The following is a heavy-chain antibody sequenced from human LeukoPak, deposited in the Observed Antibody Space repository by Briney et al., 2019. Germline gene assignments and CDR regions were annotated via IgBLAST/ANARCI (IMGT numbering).Heavy chain of an antibody. CDR3: ARHLRYDILTGYMLGFDY. Sequence: KPSETLSLTCTVSGGSISSSSYYWGWIRQPPGKGLEWIGSIYYSGSTYYNPSLKSRVTISVDTSKNQFSLKLSSVTAADTAAYYCARHLRYDILTGYMLGFDYWGQGTLVTVSS. CDR1: GGSISSSSYY. V-gene: IGHV4-39*01. CDR2: IYYSGST. J-gene: IGHJ4*02. D-gene: IGHD3-9*01.